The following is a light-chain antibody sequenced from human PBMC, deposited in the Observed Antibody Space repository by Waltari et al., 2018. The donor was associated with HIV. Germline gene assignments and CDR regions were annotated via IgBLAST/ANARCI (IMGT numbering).Light chain of an antibody. Sequence: DIQMTQPPSSLSTSVGERATITYRASQSISRWLAWYQQKPGKGPKLLIYKASILESGVPAMFSGSGSGTEVALTITSLHPDDFATYFCQQFYIDRLTFGQGTKLEI. CDR2: KAS. CDR1: QSISRW. J-gene: IGKJ2*01. CDR3: QQFYIDRLT. V-gene: IGKV1-5*03.